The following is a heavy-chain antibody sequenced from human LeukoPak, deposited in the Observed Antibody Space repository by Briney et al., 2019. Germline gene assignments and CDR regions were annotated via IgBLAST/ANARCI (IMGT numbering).Heavy chain of an antibody. V-gene: IGHV3-7*02. CDR1: GFTFSGYA. CDR2: IKQDGSEK. J-gene: IGHJ4*02. Sequence: GGSLRLSCSASGFTFSGYAMHWVRQAPGKGLEWVANIKQDGSEKYYVDSVKGRFTISRDNAKNSLYLQMNSLRAEDTAVYYCATGILLDYWGQGTLVTVSS. CDR3: ATGILLDY.